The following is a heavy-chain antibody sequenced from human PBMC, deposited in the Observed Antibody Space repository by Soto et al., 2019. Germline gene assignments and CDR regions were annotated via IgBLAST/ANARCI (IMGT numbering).Heavy chain of an antibody. D-gene: IGHD5-18*01. CDR2: IKSKSDGGTT. V-gene: IGHV3-15*07. Sequence: GGSLRLSCAASGFTFSNAWMNWVRQAPGKGLEWVGRIKSKSDGGTTDYAAHGKGRFTISREDSKNTLYLQMNSRKTEEAAVYYCHSGYSYGSYYYYYYGMDVWGQGTTVTVSS. J-gene: IGHJ6*02. CDR3: HSGYSYGSYYYYYYGMDV. CDR1: GFTFSNAW.